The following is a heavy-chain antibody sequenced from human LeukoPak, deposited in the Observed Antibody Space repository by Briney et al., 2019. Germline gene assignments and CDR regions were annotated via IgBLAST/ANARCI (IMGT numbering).Heavy chain of an antibody. Sequence: PGGSLRLSCTASGFTLSSYAMSWVRQAPAKGLEWVSGISGTGDSTYYADSVKGRFTISRDNSKNTLYLQMNSLRAEDTAVYYCAKMPVSYSSGWSTFDYWGQGNLVTVSS. V-gene: IGHV3-23*01. D-gene: IGHD6-19*01. CDR2: ISGTGDST. J-gene: IGHJ4*02. CDR1: GFTLSSYA. CDR3: AKMPVSYSSGWSTFDY.